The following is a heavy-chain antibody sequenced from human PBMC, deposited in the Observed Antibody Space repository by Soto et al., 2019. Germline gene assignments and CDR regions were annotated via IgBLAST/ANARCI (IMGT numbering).Heavy chain of an antibody. V-gene: IGHV4-59*01. Sequence: PSETLSLTCTVSGGSISSYYWSWIRQPPGKGLEWIGYIYYSGSTNYNPSLKSRVTISVDTSKNQFSLKLSSVTAADTAVYYCARATAEYYYDSSGYLYYYYGMDVWGQGTTVTVS. J-gene: IGHJ6*02. CDR2: IYYSGST. CDR3: ARATAEYYYDSSGYLYYYYGMDV. D-gene: IGHD3-22*01. CDR1: GGSISSYY.